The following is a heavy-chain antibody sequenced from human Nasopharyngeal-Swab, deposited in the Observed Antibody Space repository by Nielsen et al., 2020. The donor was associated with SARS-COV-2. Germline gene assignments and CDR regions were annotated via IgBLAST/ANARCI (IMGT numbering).Heavy chain of an antibody. J-gene: IGHJ6*02. CDR3: ARTMVQGVISYYYYGMDV. Sequence: VRQMPGKGLAWMGIIYPGDSDTRYSPSFQGQVTISADKSISTAYLQWSSLKASDTAMYHCARTMVQGVISYYYYGMDVWGQGTTGTVSS. CDR2: IYPGDSDT. V-gene: IGHV5-51*01. D-gene: IGHD3-10*01.